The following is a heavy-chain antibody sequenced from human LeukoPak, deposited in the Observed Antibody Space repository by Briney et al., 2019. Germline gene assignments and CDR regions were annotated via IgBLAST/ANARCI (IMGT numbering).Heavy chain of an antibody. J-gene: IGHJ4*02. D-gene: IGHD6-13*01. V-gene: IGHV4-34*01. CDR3: ARGRYFTRSWFPFDY. CDR2: INHSGST. CDR1: GGSFSGYY. Sequence: PSETLSLTCAVYGGSFSGYYWSSLRQPPGKGLEWIGEINHSGSTNYNPSLKSRVTISVDTPNNQFSLKLSSVTAADTAVYYCARGRYFTRSWFPFDYWGQGTLVTVSS.